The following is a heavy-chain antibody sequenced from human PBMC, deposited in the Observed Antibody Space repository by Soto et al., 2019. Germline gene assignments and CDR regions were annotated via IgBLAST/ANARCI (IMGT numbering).Heavy chain of an antibody. CDR3: ARDPGYRSGGSCYSDY. CDR1: GFTVSSNY. J-gene: IGHJ4*02. Sequence: GSLRLSCAASGFTVSSNYMNWVRQAPGKGLEWVSVIYSGGSTYYADSVKGRFTISRHNSKNTLYLQMNSLRADDTAVYYCARDPGYRSGGSCYSDYWGQGTLVTVSS. CDR2: IYSGGST. D-gene: IGHD2-15*01. V-gene: IGHV3-53*04.